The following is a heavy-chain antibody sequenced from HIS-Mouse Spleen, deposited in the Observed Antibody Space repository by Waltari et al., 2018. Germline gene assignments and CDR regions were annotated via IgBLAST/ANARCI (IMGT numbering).Heavy chain of an antibody. J-gene: IGHJ5*02. D-gene: IGHD2-15*01. CDR2: LNPNSGGT. Sequence: QVQLVQSGAEVKKPGASVKVSCKASGYTFNGYYMHWVRQAPGKGLEWMGWLNPNSGGTNFAPKFQGRVTMTRDTSISTAYMELSRLRSDDTAVYYCARVVGGYCSGGSCWFDPWGQGTLVTVSS. V-gene: IGHV1-2*02. CDR1: GYTFNGYY. CDR3: ARVVGGYCSGGSCWFDP.